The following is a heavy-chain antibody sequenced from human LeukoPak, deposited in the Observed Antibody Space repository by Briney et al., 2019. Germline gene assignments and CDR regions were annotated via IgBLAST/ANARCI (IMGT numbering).Heavy chain of an antibody. Sequence: SETLSLTCTVSGYSISSGYYWGWIRQPPGKGLEWIGSIYHSGSTYYNPSLKSRVTISVDTSKNQFSLKLSSVAAADTAVYYCARRVDSWGQGTLVTVSS. CDR2: IYHSGST. CDR3: ARRVDS. J-gene: IGHJ4*02. V-gene: IGHV4-38-2*02. CDR1: GYSISSGYY.